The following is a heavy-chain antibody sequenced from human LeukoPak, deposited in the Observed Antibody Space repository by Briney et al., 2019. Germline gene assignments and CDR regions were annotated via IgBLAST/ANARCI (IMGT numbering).Heavy chain of an antibody. V-gene: IGHV1-2*02. D-gene: IGHD2-2*01. CDR3: ASLPYCSSTSCYPSWFDP. Sequence: ASVKVSCKASGGTFSSYAISWVRQAPGQGLEWMGWINPNSGGTNYAQKFQGRVTMTRDTSISTAYMELSRLRSDDTAVYYCASLPYCSSTSCYPSWFDPWGQGTLVTVSS. CDR1: GGTFSSYA. CDR2: INPNSGGT. J-gene: IGHJ5*02.